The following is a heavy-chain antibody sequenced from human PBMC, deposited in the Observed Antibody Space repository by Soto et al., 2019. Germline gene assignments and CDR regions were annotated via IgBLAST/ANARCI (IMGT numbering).Heavy chain of an antibody. V-gene: IGHV1-8*01. D-gene: IGHD2-21*02. CDR2: MNPNSGNT. CDR1: GYTFTSYD. J-gene: IGHJ5*02. CDR3: ARGYCCGDCYSGWFDH. Sequence: QVQLVQSGAEVKKPGASVKVSCKASGYTFTSYDINWVRQAPGQGLEWMGWMNPNSGNTGYAQKFQGRVTMTRNTSISTAYMELSSLRSEDTAVYYCARGYCCGDCYSGWFDHWGQGTLVTVSS.